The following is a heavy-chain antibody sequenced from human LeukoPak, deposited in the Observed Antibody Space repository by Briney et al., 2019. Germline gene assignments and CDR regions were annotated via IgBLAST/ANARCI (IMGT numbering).Heavy chain of an antibody. V-gene: IGHV1-2*02. CDR3: ARAGVRSGWYVN. CDR1: GYTFTGYG. J-gene: IGHJ4*02. D-gene: IGHD6-19*01. Sequence: GASVKVSCKASGYTFTGYGISWVRQAPGQGLEWMGWINPNSGGTNYAQKFQGRVTMTRDTSISTAYMELSRLRSDDTAVYYCARAGVRSGWYVNWGQGTLVTVSS. CDR2: INPNSGGT.